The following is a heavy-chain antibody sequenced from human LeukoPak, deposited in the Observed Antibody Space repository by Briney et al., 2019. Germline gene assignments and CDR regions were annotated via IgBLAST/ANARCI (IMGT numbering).Heavy chain of an antibody. CDR3: ARDSRQDYYDSSGYLWFAFDI. Sequence: GGSLRLSCAASGFTVSNNYMSWVRQAPGKGLEWVSVIYSGGSTYYAEAVKGRFTISRDNSKNTLYLQMNSLRAEDTAVYYCARDSRQDYYDSSGYLWFAFDIWGQGTMVTVSS. CDR1: GFTVSNNY. CDR2: IYSGGST. D-gene: IGHD3-22*01. J-gene: IGHJ3*02. V-gene: IGHV3-53*01.